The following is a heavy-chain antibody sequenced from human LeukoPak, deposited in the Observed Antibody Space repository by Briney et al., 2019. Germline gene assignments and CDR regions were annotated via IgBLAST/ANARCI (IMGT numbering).Heavy chain of an antibody. V-gene: IGHV3-23*01. CDR3: AKFDRGKVAPYSFDY. CDR1: GFTFSTYG. D-gene: IGHD5-12*01. J-gene: IGHJ4*02. CDR2: MIRGSGVTI. Sequence: GGSLRLSCAASGFTFSTYGMRWVRQAPGKGLEWVSAMIRGSGVTIYYADAVKGRFTTSRDNSKNTLYLQMNSLRAEDTAVYYCAKFDRGKVAPYSFDYWGQGTLVTVSS.